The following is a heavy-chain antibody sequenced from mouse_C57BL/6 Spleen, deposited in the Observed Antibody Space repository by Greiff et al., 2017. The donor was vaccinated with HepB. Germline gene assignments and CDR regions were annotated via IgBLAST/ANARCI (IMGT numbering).Heavy chain of an antibody. D-gene: IGHD2-4*01. J-gene: IGHJ2*01. CDR2: INPSTGGT. CDR1: GYSFTGYY. V-gene: IGHV1-42*01. CDR3: AREDDYCFDY. Sequence: EVQLQQSGPELVKPGASVKISCKASGYSFTGYYMNWVKQSPEKSLEWIGEINPSTGGTTYNQKFKAKATLTVDKSSSTAYMQLKSLTSEDSAVYYCAREDDYCFDYWGQGTTLTVSS.